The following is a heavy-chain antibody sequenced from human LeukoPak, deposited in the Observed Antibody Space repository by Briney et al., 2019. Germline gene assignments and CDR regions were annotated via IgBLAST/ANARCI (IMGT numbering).Heavy chain of an antibody. CDR1: GYTFTSYY. J-gene: IGHJ5*02. Sequence: ASVKVSCKTSGYTFTSYYIHWMRQGPGQGPEWMGIINPIGGTTDYAQKFQGRVTMTRDTSTSIVYMELSSLSPEDTAVYYCARQQGLQNLNFDHWGQGTLVTVSS. CDR3: ARQQGLQNLNFDH. CDR2: INPIGGTT. V-gene: IGHV1-46*01. D-gene: IGHD4-11*01.